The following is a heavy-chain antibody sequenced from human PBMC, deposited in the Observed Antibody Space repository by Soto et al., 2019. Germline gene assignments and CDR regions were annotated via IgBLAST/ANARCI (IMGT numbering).Heavy chain of an antibody. CDR2: IYPGDSDI. CDR3: ARRIGDSADWFDP. J-gene: IGHJ5*02. Sequence: GESLKISCKGCGYSFTGYWIGWVRQMPGKGLEWVGIIYPGDSDIRYSPSFQGQVTISVDKSISTAYLQWSSLKASDTAMYYCARRIGDSADWFDPWCQENLVTISS. V-gene: IGHV5-51*01. D-gene: IGHD2-21*02. CDR1: GYSFTGYW.